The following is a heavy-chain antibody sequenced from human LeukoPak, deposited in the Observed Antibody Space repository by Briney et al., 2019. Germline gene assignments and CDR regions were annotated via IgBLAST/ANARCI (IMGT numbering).Heavy chain of an antibody. D-gene: IGHD3-9*01. CDR1: GGSISSYY. Sequence: AETLSLTCSVSGGSISSYYWSWIRQPPGKGREWMGYIYYSGSTNYNPSLKSRVTISVDTSKNQFSLKLSSVTAADTAVYYCARTRGPGYDTLFDYWGERTRVSVS. V-gene: IGHV4-59*01. J-gene: IGHJ4*02. CDR3: ARTRGPGYDTLFDY. CDR2: IYYSGST.